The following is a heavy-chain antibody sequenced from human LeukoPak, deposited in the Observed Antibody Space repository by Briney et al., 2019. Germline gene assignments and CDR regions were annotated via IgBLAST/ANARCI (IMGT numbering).Heavy chain of an antibody. V-gene: IGHV3-30-3*01. CDR1: GFTFSNHA. J-gene: IGHJ5*02. D-gene: IGHD6-19*01. Sequence: GGSLRLSCTASGFTFSNHAMHWVRQAPGKGLEWVAVILYDGSQKYFADSVKGRFTISRDNSEHTLYLQMNSLRTEDTAVYYCARVGIAVAAEGWFDPWGQGTLVTVSS. CDR3: ARVGIAVAAEGWFDP. CDR2: ILYDGSQK.